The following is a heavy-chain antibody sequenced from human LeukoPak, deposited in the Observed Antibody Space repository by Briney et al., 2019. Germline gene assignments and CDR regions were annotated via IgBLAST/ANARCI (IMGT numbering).Heavy chain of an antibody. Sequence: PGGSLRLSCAASGFTFSSYEMNWVRQAPGKGLEWVSYISSSGSTIYYADSVKGRFTISRDNAKNSLYLQMNSLRAEDTAVYYCARDTDYGDYAYWGQGTLVAVSS. J-gene: IGHJ4*02. V-gene: IGHV3-48*03. CDR2: ISSSGSTI. CDR1: GFTFSSYE. D-gene: IGHD4-17*01. CDR3: ARDTDYGDYAY.